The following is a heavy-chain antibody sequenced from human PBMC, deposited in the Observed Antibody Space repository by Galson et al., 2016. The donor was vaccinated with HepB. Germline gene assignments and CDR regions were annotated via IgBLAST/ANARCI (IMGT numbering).Heavy chain of an antibody. D-gene: IGHD6-13*01. CDR1: GYTFTSYY. V-gene: IGHV1-46*01. CDR3: ASYEGGIAAAGNSAFDI. J-gene: IGHJ3*02. CDR2: INPSGGST. Sequence: SVKVSCKASGYTFTSYYMHWVRQAPGQGLEWMGIINPSGGSTSYAQKFQGRVTMTRDTSTSTVYMELSSLRSEDTAVYYCASYEGGIAAAGNSAFDIWGQGTMVTVSS.